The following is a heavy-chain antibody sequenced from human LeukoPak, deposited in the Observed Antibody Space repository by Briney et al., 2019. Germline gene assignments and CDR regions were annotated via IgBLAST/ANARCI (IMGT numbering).Heavy chain of an antibody. V-gene: IGHV1-69*05. CDR2: IIPIFGTA. D-gene: IGHD2-15*01. J-gene: IGHJ3*02. CDR1: GGTFSSYA. CDR3: ARDRGTDAFDI. Sequence: SVKVSCKASGGTFSSYAISWVRQAPGQGLEWMGRIIPIFGTANYAQKFQGRVTMTRDTSTSTVYMELSSLRSEDTAVYYCARDRGTDAFDIWGQGTMVTVSS.